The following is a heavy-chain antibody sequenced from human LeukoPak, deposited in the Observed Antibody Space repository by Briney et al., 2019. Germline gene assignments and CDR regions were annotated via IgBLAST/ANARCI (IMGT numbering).Heavy chain of an antibody. V-gene: IGHV1-69*13. CDR3: AGGRTTVTPYYYYMDV. CDR2: IIPIFGTA. D-gene: IGHD4-11*01. Sequence: ASVKVSCKASGGTFSSYAISWVRQAPGQGLEWMGRIIPIFGTANYAQKFQGRVTITADESTSTAYMELSSLRSEDTAVYYCAGGRTTVTPYYYYMDVWGKGTTVTVSS. J-gene: IGHJ6*03. CDR1: GGTFSSYA.